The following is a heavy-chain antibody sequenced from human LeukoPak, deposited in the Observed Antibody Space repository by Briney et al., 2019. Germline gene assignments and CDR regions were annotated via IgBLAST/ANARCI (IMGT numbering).Heavy chain of an antibody. V-gene: IGHV4-34*01. CDR1: VGSFSGYY. CDR3: ARGFYGSGSHCCHMDV. Sequence: SETLSLTCAVYVGSFSGYYWSWIRQPPGKGLEWIGEINHSGITTYNSSPKSRVTISVDTSKNQFSLKLSSVTAADTAVYYWARGFYGSGSHCCHMDVWGKGTTITVS. CDR2: INHSGIT. J-gene: IGHJ6*03. D-gene: IGHD3-10*01.